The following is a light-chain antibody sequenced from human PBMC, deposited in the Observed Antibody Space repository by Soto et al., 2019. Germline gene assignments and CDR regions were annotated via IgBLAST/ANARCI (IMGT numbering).Light chain of an antibody. CDR1: QSISSN. J-gene: IGKJ2*01. CDR3: QQYNNWPPYA. Sequence: EIVMTQSPATLSVSPGERATLSCEASQSISSNLAWYQQKPGQAPRLLIYDASTRATGIPARFSGSGSGTEFNLTISGLQSEDFAVYYCQQYNNWPPYAFGQGTKLEIE. V-gene: IGKV3-15*01. CDR2: DAS.